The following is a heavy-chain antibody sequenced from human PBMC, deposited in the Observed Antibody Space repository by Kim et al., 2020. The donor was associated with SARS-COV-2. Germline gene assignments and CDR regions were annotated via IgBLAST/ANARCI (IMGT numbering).Heavy chain of an antibody. CDR1: GYTFTGFY. D-gene: IGHD3-16*01. Sequence: ASVKVSCRASGYTFTGFYLHWVRQAPGQGLEWMGRINSNNGDTNYAQKFQGRVTITRDTSISTVYMQLSGLRSDDTAMYYCARDITGYDYGYGYWGQGTLVTVPS. CDR2: INSNNGDT. V-gene: IGHV1-2*06. CDR3: ARDITGYDYGYGY. J-gene: IGHJ4*02.